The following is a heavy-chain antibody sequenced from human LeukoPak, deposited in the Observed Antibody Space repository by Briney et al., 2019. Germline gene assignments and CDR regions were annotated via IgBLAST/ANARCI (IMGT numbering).Heavy chain of an antibody. Sequence: AGGSLRLSCTASGFIVSDNCMSWVRQAPGKGLEWVSLIYSLGDTYYADSVKGRFTISRDNSKNTVYLQMNSLRVDDTAVYYYARAPPGRKGYNPYYFDYWGQGTRVTVSS. J-gene: IGHJ4*02. CDR3: ARAPPGRKGYNPYYFDY. D-gene: IGHD5-24*01. CDR1: GFIVSDNC. V-gene: IGHV3-53*01. CDR2: IYSLGDT.